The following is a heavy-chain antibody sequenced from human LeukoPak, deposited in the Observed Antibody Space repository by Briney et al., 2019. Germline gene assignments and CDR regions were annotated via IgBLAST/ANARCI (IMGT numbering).Heavy chain of an antibody. CDR1: GYTFTSYY. Sequence: GASVKVSCKASGYTFTSYYMHWVRQAPGQGLEWMGIINPSGGSTSYAQKLQGRVTMTRDTSTSTVYMELSRLRSDDTAVYYCATIAVAGPFDYWGQGTLVTVSS. CDR3: ATIAVAGPFDY. D-gene: IGHD6-19*01. J-gene: IGHJ4*02. V-gene: IGHV1-46*01. CDR2: INPSGGST.